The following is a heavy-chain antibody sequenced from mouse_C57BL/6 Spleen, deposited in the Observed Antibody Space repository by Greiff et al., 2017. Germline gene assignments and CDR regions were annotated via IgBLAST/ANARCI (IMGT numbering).Heavy chain of an antibody. Sequence: QVQLQQSGAELVKPGASVKWSGKASGYTFTSYWRHGVKQRPGQGLEWIGMIHPISGSTNYNEKFKSKATLTVDKSSSTAYMQLSSLTSEDSAVYYCARNYYGSSLDYWGQGTTLTVSS. CDR1: GYTFTSYW. CDR3: ARNYYGSSLDY. J-gene: IGHJ2*01. D-gene: IGHD1-1*01. V-gene: IGHV1-64*01. CDR2: IHPISGST.